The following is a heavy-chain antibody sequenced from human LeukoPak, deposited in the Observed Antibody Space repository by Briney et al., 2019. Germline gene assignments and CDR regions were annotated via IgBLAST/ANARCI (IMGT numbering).Heavy chain of an antibody. CDR2: FGPEDGET. CDR1: GYTLTELS. D-gene: IGHD1-26*01. Sequence: ASVKVSCKVSGYTLTELSMHWVRQAPGKGLEWMGGFGPEDGETIYAQKFQGRVTMTEDTSTDTAYMELSSLRSEDTAVYYCARHSGGTYYVNFDPWGQGTLVTVSS. J-gene: IGHJ5*02. CDR3: ARHSGGTYYVNFDP. V-gene: IGHV1-24*01.